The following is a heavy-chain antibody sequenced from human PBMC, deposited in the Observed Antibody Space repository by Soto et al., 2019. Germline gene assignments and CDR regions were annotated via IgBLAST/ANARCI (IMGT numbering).Heavy chain of an antibody. CDR3: ARGHWGDNYGLFGAVVGFDV. V-gene: IGHV3-66*01. CDR2: IYNTGRT. J-gene: IGHJ2*01. CDR1: GFTASSNY. D-gene: IGHD5-18*01. Sequence: QLVESGGAWFQPGGSRRLSCAASGFTASSNYMSWVGQTPGKGLGWVSVIYNTGRTFYEESVKGRFTISRDNSKNTLYLQMNRLRVEDTAVYYCARGHWGDNYGLFGAVVGFDVWGRGTLVSVST.